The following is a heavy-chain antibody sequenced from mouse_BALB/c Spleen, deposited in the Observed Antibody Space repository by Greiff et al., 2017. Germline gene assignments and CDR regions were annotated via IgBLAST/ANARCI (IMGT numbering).Heavy chain of an antibody. CDR3: AAVYDYGALDY. V-gene: IGHV14-3*02. CDR1: GFNIKDTY. CDR2: IDPANGNT. J-gene: IGHJ4*01. D-gene: IGHD2-3*01. Sequence: VQLQQSGAELVKPGASVKLSCTASGFNIKDTYMHWVKQRPEQGLEWIGRIDPANGNTKYDPKFQGKATITADTSSNTAYLQLSSLTSEATAVYYSAAVYDYGALDYWGQGTSVTVSS.